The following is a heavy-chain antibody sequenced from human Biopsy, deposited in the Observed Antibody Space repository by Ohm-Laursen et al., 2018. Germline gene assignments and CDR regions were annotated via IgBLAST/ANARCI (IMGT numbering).Heavy chain of an antibody. CDR3: ALAAAQTVTHFDY. Sequence: SLRLSCSASGFAFSYYGLHWVRQAPGKGLQWVAVMWSDGINKNYADSVKGRFTISRDNSKNTLYLQMNSLRADDTAVYYCALAAAQTVTHFDYWGQGTLVTVSS. V-gene: IGHV3-33*01. D-gene: IGHD4-17*01. CDR2: MWSDGINK. J-gene: IGHJ4*02. CDR1: GFAFSYYG.